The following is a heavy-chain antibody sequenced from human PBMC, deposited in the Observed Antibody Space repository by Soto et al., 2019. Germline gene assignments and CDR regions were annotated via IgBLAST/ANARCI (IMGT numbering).Heavy chain of an antibody. V-gene: IGHV1-46*01. CDR2: INPSGGST. CDR1: GYTFTSYY. J-gene: IGHJ4*02. Sequence: GASVKVSCKASGYTFTSYYMHWVRQAPGQGLEWMGIINPSGGSTSYAQKFQGRVTMTRDTSTSTVYMELSSLRSEDTAVYYCAREPIAAAGTGFYYFDYWGQGTLVTV. D-gene: IGHD6-13*01. CDR3: AREPIAAAGTGFYYFDY.